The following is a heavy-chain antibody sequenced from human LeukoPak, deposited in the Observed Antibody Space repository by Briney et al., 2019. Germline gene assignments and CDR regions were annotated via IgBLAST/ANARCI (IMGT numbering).Heavy chain of an antibody. CDR1: GYTFDTSS. V-gene: IGHV1-18*01. CDR3: TRVRNSNNWGGAFDI. D-gene: IGHD1-1*01. CDR2: ISPQSGNT. J-gene: IGHJ3*02. Sequence: ASVKVSCKAFGYTFDTSSITWVRQAPGQRLEWMGWISPQSGNTQYAQGVQGRVTMTTDTSRSTAYMELRSLRPDDTAVYYCTRVRNSNNWGGAFDIWGQGTMVTVSS.